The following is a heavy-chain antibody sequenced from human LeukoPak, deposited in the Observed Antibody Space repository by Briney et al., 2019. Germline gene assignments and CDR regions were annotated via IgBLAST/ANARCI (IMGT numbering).Heavy chain of an antibody. CDR2: INPNSGGT. CDR1: GYTFTGYY. V-gene: IGHV1-2*02. CDR3: ARQAINQGDPPLDAFDI. Sequence: ASVKVSCKASGYTFTGYYMHWVRQAPGQGLEWMGWINPNSGGTNYAQKFQGRVTMTRDTSISTAYMELSRLRSDDTAVYYCARQAINQGDPPLDAFDIWGQGTMVTVSS. J-gene: IGHJ3*02.